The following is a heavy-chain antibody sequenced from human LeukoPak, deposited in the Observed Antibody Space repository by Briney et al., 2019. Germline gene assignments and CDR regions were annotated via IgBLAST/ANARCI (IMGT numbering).Heavy chain of an antibody. CDR1: GYTFTGYY. V-gene: IGHV1-2*02. Sequence: ASVKVSCKASGYTFTGYYMHWVRQAPGQGLEWMGWTNPNSGGTNYAQKFQGRVTMTRDTSISTAYMELSRLRSDDTAVYYCARDWSYYDILTGYYAQGNWFDPWGQGTLVTVSS. D-gene: IGHD3-9*01. CDR3: ARDWSYYDILTGYYAQGNWFDP. CDR2: TNPNSGGT. J-gene: IGHJ5*02.